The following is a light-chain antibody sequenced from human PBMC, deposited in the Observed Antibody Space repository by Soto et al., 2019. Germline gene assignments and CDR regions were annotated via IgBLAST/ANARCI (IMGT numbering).Light chain of an antibody. V-gene: IGKV1-5*03. CDR1: QSISSW. Sequence: DIQMTQSPFTLSASVGDRVTITCRASQSISSWLAWYQQKPGKAPKVLIYKASSLESGVPSRFSGSGSGTEFTLTISSLQTDDFATYYCQQYNSYPYTFGQGTKLEIK. CDR3: QQYNSYPYT. CDR2: KAS. J-gene: IGKJ2*01.